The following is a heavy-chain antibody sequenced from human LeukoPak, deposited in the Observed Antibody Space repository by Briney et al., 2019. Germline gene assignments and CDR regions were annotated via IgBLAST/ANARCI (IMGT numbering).Heavy chain of an antibody. CDR1: GFTFSSYS. J-gene: IGHJ4*02. Sequence: GGSLRRSCAASGFTFSSYSMNWVRQAPGKGLEWVSYISSSSSTIYYADSVKGRFTISRDNAKNSLYLQMNSLRAEDTAVYYCARDFRYYYDSSGCWGQGTLVTVSS. V-gene: IGHV3-48*01. CDR2: ISSSSSTI. CDR3: ARDFRYYYDSSGC. D-gene: IGHD3-22*01.